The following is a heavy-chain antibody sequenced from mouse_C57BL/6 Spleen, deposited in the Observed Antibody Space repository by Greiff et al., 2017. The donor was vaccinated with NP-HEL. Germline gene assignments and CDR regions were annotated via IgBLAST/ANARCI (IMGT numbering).Heavy chain of an antibody. V-gene: IGHV1-18*01. CDR3: ERQGDYYDYDDYYAMDY. Sequence: EVQLQQSGPELVKPGASVKIPCKASGYTFTDYNMDWVKQSHGKSLEWIGDINPNNGGTIYNQKFKGKATLTVDKSSSTAYMELRSLTSEDTAVYYCERQGDYYDYDDYYAMDYWGQGTSVTVSS. J-gene: IGHJ4*01. CDR2: INPNNGGT. CDR1: GYTFTDYN. D-gene: IGHD2-4*01.